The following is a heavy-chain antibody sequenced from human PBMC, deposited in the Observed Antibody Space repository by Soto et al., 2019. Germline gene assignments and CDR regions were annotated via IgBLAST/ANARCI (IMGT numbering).Heavy chain of an antibody. CDR3: ASLYCSSTSCYSWFDP. J-gene: IGHJ5*02. Sequence: GASVKVSCKASGGTFSSYTISWVRQAPGQGLEWMGRIIPILGIANYAQKFQGRVTITADKSTSTAYMEMSSLRSEDTAVYYCASLYCSSTSCYSWFDPWGQGTLVTVSS. V-gene: IGHV1-69*02. D-gene: IGHD2-2*01. CDR2: IIPILGIA. CDR1: GGTFSSYT.